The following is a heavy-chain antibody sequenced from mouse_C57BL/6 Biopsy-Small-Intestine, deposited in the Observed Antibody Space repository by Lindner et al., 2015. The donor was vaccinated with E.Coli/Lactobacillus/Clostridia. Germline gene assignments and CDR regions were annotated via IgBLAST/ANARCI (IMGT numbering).Heavy chain of an antibody. CDR3: AARGEYD. V-gene: IGHV14-4*01. CDR1: GFNIRDDY. Sequence: VQLQVSGAELVRPGASVKLSCTVSGFNIRDDYIHWMKQRPEQGLEWIGRIDPANGDTKYVPKFQDKATITADTSSNTAYLQLSSLTSDDTAVYYCAARGEYDWGQGTTLTVSS. CDR2: IDPANGDT. J-gene: IGHJ2*01. D-gene: IGHD5-2*01.